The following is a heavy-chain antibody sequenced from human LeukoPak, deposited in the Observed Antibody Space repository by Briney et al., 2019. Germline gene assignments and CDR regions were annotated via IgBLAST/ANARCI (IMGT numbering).Heavy chain of an antibody. D-gene: IGHD2-2*01. V-gene: IGHV3-23*01. CDR1: GFTFRTYS. CDR3: ATYSSSNGREFQY. Sequence: AGGSLRLSCVASGFTFRTYSMSWVRQAPGKGLEWVSAISGSGGSTYYADSVKGRFTISRDNSKNSLYLQMNSLRAEDTAVYYCATYSSSNGREFQYWGQGTLVTVSS. J-gene: IGHJ1*01. CDR2: ISGSGGST.